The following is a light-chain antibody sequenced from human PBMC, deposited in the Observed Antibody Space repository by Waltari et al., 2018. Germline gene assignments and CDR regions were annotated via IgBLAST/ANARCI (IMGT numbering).Light chain of an antibody. CDR3: QQYNKWPLT. V-gene: IGKV3-15*01. CDR2: GAS. CDR1: QSFNSN. J-gene: IGKJ4*01. Sequence: EIVMTQSPATLSVSPGERATLSCRASQSFNSNFALAWYQQNPGQAPRLLIYGASIRATGIPARFSGSGSGTEFTLTISSLQSEDFAVYYCQQYNKWPLTFGGGTKVEIQ.